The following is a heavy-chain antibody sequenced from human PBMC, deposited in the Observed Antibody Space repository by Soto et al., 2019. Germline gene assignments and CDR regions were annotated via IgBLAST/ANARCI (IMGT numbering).Heavy chain of an antibody. J-gene: IGHJ5*02. CDR2: IWYDGSHK. Sequence: ESGGGVVQPGRSLRLSCEASGFPFGSHGMHWVRQAPGKGLEWVAFIWYDGSHKDYAASVRGRFTISRDDSKNTLYLQMDNLRGEDTDIYYCARDVAATGAARWLDPWGQGTLVSVSS. CDR1: GFPFGSHG. CDR3: ARDVAATGAARWLDP. D-gene: IGHD6-13*01. V-gene: IGHV3-33*01.